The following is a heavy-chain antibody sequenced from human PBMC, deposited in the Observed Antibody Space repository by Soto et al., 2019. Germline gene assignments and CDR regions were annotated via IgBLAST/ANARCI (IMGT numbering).Heavy chain of an antibody. D-gene: IGHD3-22*01. V-gene: IGHV3-30-3*01. CDR3: ATGAAYYYDTSRY. J-gene: IGHJ4*02. Sequence: GGSLRLSCTASGSGFSALAMHWIRQPPGKGLEWVAVVFNDESSISYADSVKGRFTISRDNSRNTLCLQMTSLRLEDTALYYCATGAAYYYDTSRYWGQGTLVTVSS. CDR2: VFNDESSI. CDR1: GSGFSALA.